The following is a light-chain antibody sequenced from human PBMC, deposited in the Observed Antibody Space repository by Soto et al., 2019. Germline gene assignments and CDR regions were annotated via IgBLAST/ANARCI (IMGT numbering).Light chain of an antibody. J-gene: IGKJ2*01. CDR2: GAS. CDR1: QSVTDNY. V-gene: IGKV3-20*01. CDR3: QQYGSSLYT. Sequence: EIGLPQTTGTLSLSPGERGTLSCRVSQSVTDNYLAWYQVRPGQAPRLLIYGASRRATGIPDRFSGSGSGTDFTLTISRLEPEDFAVYYCQQYGSSLYTFGQGTKVDIK.